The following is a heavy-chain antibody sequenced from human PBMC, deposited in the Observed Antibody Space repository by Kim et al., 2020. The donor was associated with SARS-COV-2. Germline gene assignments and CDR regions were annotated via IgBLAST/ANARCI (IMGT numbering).Heavy chain of an antibody. CDR2: IYYSGST. D-gene: IGHD3-10*01. Sequence: SETLSLTCTVSGGSISSSSYYWGWIRQPPGKGLEWIGSIYYSGSTYYNPSLKSRVTISVDTSKNQFSLKLSSVTAADTAVYYCARQYYYGSGSYSLRYYYGMDVWGQGTTVTVSS. V-gene: IGHV4-39*07. CDR1: GGSISSSSYY. CDR3: ARQYYYGSGSYSLRYYYGMDV. J-gene: IGHJ6*02.